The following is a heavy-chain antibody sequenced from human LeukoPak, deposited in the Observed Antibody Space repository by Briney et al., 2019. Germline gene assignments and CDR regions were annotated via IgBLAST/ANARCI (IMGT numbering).Heavy chain of an antibody. J-gene: IGHJ5*02. V-gene: IGHV1-8*01. D-gene: IGHD4-23*01. CDR2: MNPSRGNT. CDR1: GYTFTSYD. CDR3: ARDYGGNSGWFDP. Sequence: GASVKVSCKASGYTFTSYDINWVRQAAGQGLEWMGWMNPSRGNTGYAQKFQGRLSLTRNTSISTAYMELSSLRSEGTAVYYCARDYGGNSGWFDPWGQGTLVTVSS.